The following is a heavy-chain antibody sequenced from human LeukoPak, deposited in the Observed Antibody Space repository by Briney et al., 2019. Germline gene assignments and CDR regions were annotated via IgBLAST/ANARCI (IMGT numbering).Heavy chain of an antibody. J-gene: IGHJ3*02. CDR1: GGSFSGYY. D-gene: IGHD3-3*01. V-gene: IGHV4-59*01. CDR2: IYYSGST. CDR3: ARGRFLDAFDI. Sequence: SSETLSLTCAVYGGSFSGYYWSWIRRPPGKGLEWIGYIYYSGSTKYKPSLKSRVTISVDTSKNQFSLKLSSVTAADTAVYYCARGRFLDAFDIWGQGTMVTVSS.